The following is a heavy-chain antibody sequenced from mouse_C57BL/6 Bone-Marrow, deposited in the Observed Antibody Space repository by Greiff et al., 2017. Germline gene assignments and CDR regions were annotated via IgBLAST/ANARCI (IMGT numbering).Heavy chain of an antibody. J-gene: IGHJ2*01. Sequence: VQLQQPGPELVKPGASVKISCKASGYTFTDYYINWVKQRPGQGLEWIGWIHPGNGNTKYNEKFKGKAPLTVDTSSSTAYMQLSSLTSEDSAVXFCANGYYRGFDYWGQGTTLTVSS. CDR1: GYTFTDYY. D-gene: IGHD2-3*01. CDR2: IHPGNGNT. CDR3: ANGYYRGFDY. V-gene: IGHV1-84*01.